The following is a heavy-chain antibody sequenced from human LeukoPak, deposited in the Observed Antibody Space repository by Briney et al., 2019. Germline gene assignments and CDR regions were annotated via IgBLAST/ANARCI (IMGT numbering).Heavy chain of an antibody. J-gene: IGHJ4*02. V-gene: IGHV4-39*07. CDR1: GGSISSSSYY. CDR2: IYHSGST. Sequence: SETLSLTCTVSGGSISSSSYYWGWIRQPPGKGLEWIASIYHSGSTYYNPSLKSRVTISVDTSKNQFFLKLTSVTAADTAVYYCARGQLQNYYDNSGEPDYWGQGTLVTVSS. D-gene: IGHD3-22*01. CDR3: ARGQLQNYYDNSGEPDY.